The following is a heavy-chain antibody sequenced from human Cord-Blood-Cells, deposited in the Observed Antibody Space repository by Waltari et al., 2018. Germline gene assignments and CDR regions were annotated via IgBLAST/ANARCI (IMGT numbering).Heavy chain of an antibody. Sequence: QVQLVQSGAEVKKPGASVKVSCKASGYTFTGYYMHWVRPAPGQGLEWMGWINPNSDGTNYAQKFQGRVTMTRDTSISTAYMELSRLRSDDTAVYYCARVYYYDSSGYYYYYGMDVWGQGTTVTVSS. J-gene: IGHJ6*02. V-gene: IGHV1-2*02. D-gene: IGHD3-22*01. CDR2: INPNSDGT. CDR3: ARVYYYDSSGYYYYYGMDV. CDR1: GYTFTGYY.